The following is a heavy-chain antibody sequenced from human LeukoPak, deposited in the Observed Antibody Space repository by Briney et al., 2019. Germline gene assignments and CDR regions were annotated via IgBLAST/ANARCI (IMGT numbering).Heavy chain of an antibody. CDR3: ARVKKSYGYWDY. Sequence: PGGPLRLSCAASGFTFSGYWMHWVRQAPGKGLVWVSRINTDESSTDYADSVRGRFTISRDNAKNTLYLQMNSLRAEDTAVYYCARVKKSYGYWDYWGQGTLVTVSS. D-gene: IGHD3-16*01. J-gene: IGHJ4*02. CDR2: INTDESST. V-gene: IGHV3-74*01. CDR1: GFTFSGYW.